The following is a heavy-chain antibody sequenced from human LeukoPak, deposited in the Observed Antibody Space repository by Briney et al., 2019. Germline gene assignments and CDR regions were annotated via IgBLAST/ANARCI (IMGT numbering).Heavy chain of an antibody. D-gene: IGHD6-13*01. V-gene: IGHV3-21*01. Sequence: GGSLRLSCAASGFTFSSYSMNWVRQAPGKGLEWLSSISSSSSYIYYADSVKGRFTISRDNAKNSLYLQMNSLRAEDTAVYYCARESSSWLDYWGQGTLVTVSS. CDR2: ISSSSSYI. CDR3: ARESSSWLDY. CDR1: GFTFSSYS. J-gene: IGHJ4*02.